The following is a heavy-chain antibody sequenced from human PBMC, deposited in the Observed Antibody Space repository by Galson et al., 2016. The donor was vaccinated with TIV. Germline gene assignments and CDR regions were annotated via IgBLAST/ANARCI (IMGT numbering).Heavy chain of an antibody. D-gene: IGHD1-1*01. V-gene: IGHV3-49*03. CDR3: TRTAMGSTRNAFDI. CDR2: ITSKTYGATT. Sequence: SLRLSCAASGFTFGHYAVNWFRQAPGKGLEWVGFITSKTYGATTEYAASVKGRLTISRDDSRNIAYLQMNSLKTEDTAVYYCTRTAMGSTRNAFDIWGQVTVVTGSS. J-gene: IGHJ3*02. CDR1: GFTFGHYA.